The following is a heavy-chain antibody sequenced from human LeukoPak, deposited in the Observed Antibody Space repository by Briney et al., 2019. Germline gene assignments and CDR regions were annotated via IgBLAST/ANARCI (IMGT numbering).Heavy chain of an antibody. CDR3: ARAPWGDNYYGMDV. Sequence: ASVKVSCKASGYTFTGYYMHWVRQAPGQGLEWVGWINPNSGGTNYAQRFQGRVTMTRDTSISTAYMELSRLRSDDTAVYYCARAPWGDNYYGMDVWGQGTTVTVSS. V-gene: IGHV1-2*02. CDR2: INPNSGGT. CDR1: GYTFTGYY. D-gene: IGHD7-27*01. J-gene: IGHJ6*02.